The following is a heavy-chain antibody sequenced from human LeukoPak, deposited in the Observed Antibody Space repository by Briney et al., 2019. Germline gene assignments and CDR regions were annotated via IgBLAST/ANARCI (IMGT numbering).Heavy chain of an antibody. V-gene: IGHV3-23*01. CDR1: GFTFSTCA. Sequence: SCAASGFTFSTCAMSWVRQAPGKGLEWVSTISGGGRSTDYADSVKGRFTISRDNSKNTLYLQMNSLRAEDTAVYYCARERYFDYWGQGTLVTVSS. CDR3: ARERYFDY. J-gene: IGHJ4*02. CDR2: ISGGGRST.